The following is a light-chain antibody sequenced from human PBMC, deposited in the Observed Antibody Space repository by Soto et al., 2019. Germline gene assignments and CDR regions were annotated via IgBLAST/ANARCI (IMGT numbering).Light chain of an antibody. V-gene: IGKV1-12*01. CDR3: QQGDSFPLT. CDR1: QGIGSW. CDR2: ATS. Sequence: DIQMTQSPSSVSASVGDRVTITCRARQGIGSWLAWFQQKPGEAPSLLIYATSSLHSGVPSRFSGSGSGTDFTLTITSLQPEDFATYYCQQGDSFPLTFGGGTKVEIK. J-gene: IGKJ4*01.